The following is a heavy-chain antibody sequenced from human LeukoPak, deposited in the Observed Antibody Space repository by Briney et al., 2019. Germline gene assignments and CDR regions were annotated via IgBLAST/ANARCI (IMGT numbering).Heavy chain of an antibody. Sequence: GGSLRLSCAASGFTFSSYSMNWVHQAPGKGLEWVSSISSSSSYIYYADSVKGRFTISRDNAKNSLYLQMNSLRAEDTAVYYCATSKSTVTAFDYWGQGTLVTVSS. CDR2: ISSSSSYI. CDR3: ATSKSTVTAFDY. V-gene: IGHV3-21*01. D-gene: IGHD4-17*01. J-gene: IGHJ4*02. CDR1: GFTFSSYS.